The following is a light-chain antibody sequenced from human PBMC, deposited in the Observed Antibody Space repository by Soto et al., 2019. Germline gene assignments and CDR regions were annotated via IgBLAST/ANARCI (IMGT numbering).Light chain of an antibody. Sequence: DIQMTQSPSSLSAYVGDRVTITCRASQTIDNNLNWYQQQPGKAPRLLIYVAFSLKSGVPSRFSGSRAGTDCTLPISSLQPDDFATYFCQQSFSIPYTFGQGTILAIK. CDR1: QTIDNN. CDR2: VAF. V-gene: IGKV1-39*01. J-gene: IGKJ2*01. CDR3: QQSFSIPYT.